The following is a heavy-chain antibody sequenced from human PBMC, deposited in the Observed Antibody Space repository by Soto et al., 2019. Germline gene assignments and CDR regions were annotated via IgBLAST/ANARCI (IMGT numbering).Heavy chain of an antibody. CDR1: GFTFSSYS. V-gene: IGHV3-21*01. CDR2: ISSSSSYI. D-gene: IGHD3-22*01. CDR3: ARDMEYYYDSSGYYNFDY. J-gene: IGHJ4*02. Sequence: GGSLRLSCAASGFTFSSYSMNWVRQAPGKGLEWVSSISSSSSYIYYADSVKGRFTISRDNAKNSLYLQMNSLRAEDTAVYYCARDMEYYYDSSGYYNFDYWGQGTLVTVSS.